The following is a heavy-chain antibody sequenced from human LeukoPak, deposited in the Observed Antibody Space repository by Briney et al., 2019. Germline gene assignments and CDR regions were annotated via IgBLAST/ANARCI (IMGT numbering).Heavy chain of an antibody. D-gene: IGHD2/OR15-2a*01. V-gene: IGHV3-23*01. Sequence: GGSLRLSCAASGFTFYTYSMNWVRQAPGKGLEWVSSISGRGDSTNYADSVKGRFTISRDNSKNTLYMQMNSPKVEDTAVYYCAKGGNIRILDYYYYMDVWGKGTTVTVSS. CDR3: AKGGNIRILDYYYYMDV. CDR1: GFTFYTYS. J-gene: IGHJ6*03. CDR2: ISGRGDST.